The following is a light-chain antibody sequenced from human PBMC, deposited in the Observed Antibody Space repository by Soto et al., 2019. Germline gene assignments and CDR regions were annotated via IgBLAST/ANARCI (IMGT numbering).Light chain of an antibody. Sequence: DIQMTQSPSTLSASVGDRVTITCRASQSISSWLAWYQQKPGKAPQILIYDASSLESGVPSRFSGNGSGSKYTLTISSLQPDDFATYYCQQYNSMGTFGQGTKVDIK. CDR3: QQYNSMGT. CDR2: DAS. J-gene: IGKJ1*01. CDR1: QSISSW. V-gene: IGKV1-5*01.